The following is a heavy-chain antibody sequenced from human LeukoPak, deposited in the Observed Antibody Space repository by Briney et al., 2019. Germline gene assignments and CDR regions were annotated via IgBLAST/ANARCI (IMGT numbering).Heavy chain of an antibody. V-gene: IGHV3-30*02. CDR1: GFIFSSYG. CDR2: IRYDGRNK. J-gene: IGHJ4*02. CDR3: AKFRGSGSYRFFDY. Sequence: GGSLRLSCAASGFIFSSYGMHWVRQAPGKGLEWVAFIRYDGRNKYYADSMKGRFTISRDNSKNTLCLQMNSLRAEDTAVYYCAKFRGSGSYRFFDYWGQGTLVTVSS. D-gene: IGHD3-10*01.